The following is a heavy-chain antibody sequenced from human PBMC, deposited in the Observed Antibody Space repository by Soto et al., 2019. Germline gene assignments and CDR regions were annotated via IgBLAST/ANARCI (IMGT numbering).Heavy chain of an antibody. CDR2: IDYSGGT. D-gene: IGHD2-2*01. V-gene: IGHV4-59*01. Sequence: SETLSLTCTVSGGSISTYYWSWIRQPPGKGLEWIGYIDYSGGTNYSPSLKSRVTISIDTSQKQFSLKLSSVTAADTAVYYCARDHRYCSSTSCPGGLDVWGQGTTVTVSS. CDR1: GGSISTYY. CDR3: ARDHRYCSSTSCPGGLDV. J-gene: IGHJ6*02.